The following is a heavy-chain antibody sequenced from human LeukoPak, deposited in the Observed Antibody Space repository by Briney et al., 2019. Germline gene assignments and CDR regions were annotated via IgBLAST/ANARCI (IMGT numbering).Heavy chain of an antibody. CDR1: GYTFTGYY. V-gene: IGHV1-2*02. J-gene: IGHJ6*04. D-gene: IGHD6-19*01. Sequence: WASVKVSCKASGYTFTGYYMHWVRQAPGQGLEWMGWINPNSGGTNYAQKFQGRVTMTRDTSISTAYMELSRLRSDDTAVYYCAREFSSGWFYSGTYYYGMDVWGKGTTVTVSS. CDR3: AREFSSGWFYSGTYYYGMDV. CDR2: INPNSGGT.